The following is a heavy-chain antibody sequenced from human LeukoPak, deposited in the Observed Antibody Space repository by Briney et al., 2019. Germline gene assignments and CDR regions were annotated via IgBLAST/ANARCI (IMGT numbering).Heavy chain of an antibody. CDR2: INVNSGAT. J-gene: IGHJ5*02. CDR1: GYTFTGYF. D-gene: IGHD2-8*02. CDR3: AADNTGNRQYDP. Sequence: ASVMVSCKASGYTFTGYFMHWVRQAPGQGLEGMGWINVNSGATKYAQKFQGRVTMTSDTSVSTAYMDLSSLRSDDTAVYYCAADNTGNRQYDPWGQGTLVTVSS. V-gene: IGHV1-2*02.